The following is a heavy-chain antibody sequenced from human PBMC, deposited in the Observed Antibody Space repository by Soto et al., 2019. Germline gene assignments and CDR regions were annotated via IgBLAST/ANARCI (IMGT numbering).Heavy chain of an antibody. V-gene: IGHV4-59*08. CDR1: GGSISSYY. D-gene: IGHD3-3*01. J-gene: IGHJ3*02. Sequence: ASETLSLTCTVSGGSISSYYWSWIRQPPGKGLEWIGYIYYSGSTNYNPSLKSRVTMSVDTSKKQFSLKVSSVTAADTAVYFCARHGVTIFGLVRNALDIWGQGATVTVSS. CDR3: ARHGVTIFGLVRNALDI. CDR2: IYYSGST.